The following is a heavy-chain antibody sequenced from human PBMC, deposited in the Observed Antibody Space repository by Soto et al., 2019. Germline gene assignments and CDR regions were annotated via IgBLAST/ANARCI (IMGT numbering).Heavy chain of an antibody. CDR1: GGTFSSYA. CDR3: ASSAYTIFVRFDY. J-gene: IGHJ4*02. V-gene: IGHV1-69*01. Sequence: QVQLVQSGDEVKKPGSSVKVSCKASGGTFSSYAISWVRQAPGQGLEWMGGIIPIFGTANYAQKFQGRDTITADESTSTAYMELSSVRSEDTAVYYCASSAYTIFVRFDYWGQGALVTVSS. CDR2: IIPIFGTA. D-gene: IGHD3-3*01.